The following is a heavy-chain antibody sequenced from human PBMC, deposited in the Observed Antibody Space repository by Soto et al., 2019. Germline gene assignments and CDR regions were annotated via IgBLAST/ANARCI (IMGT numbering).Heavy chain of an antibody. CDR2: IIPIFGTA. D-gene: IGHD6-19*01. CDR3: ARGVAGPLHWFDP. Sequence: VKVSCKASGGTFSSYAISWVRQAPGQGLEWMGGIIPIFGTANYAQKFQGRVTITADESTSTAYMELSSLRSEDTAVYYCARGVAGPLHWFDPWGQGTLVTVSS. CDR1: GGTFSSYA. V-gene: IGHV1-69*13. J-gene: IGHJ5*02.